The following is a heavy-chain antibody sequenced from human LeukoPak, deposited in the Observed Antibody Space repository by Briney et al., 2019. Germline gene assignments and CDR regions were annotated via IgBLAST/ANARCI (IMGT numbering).Heavy chain of an antibody. V-gene: IGHV3-23*01. D-gene: IGHD1-26*01. CDR2: AGHSFGTT. J-gene: IGHJ4*02. CDR1: GFTFSSYA. Sequence: GGSLRLSCAASGFTFSSYAVSWVRRAPGKGLEWVSTAGHSFGTTYYADSVKGRFIISRDDSKNTVSLQMSSLRAEDTAIYYCVPHPGGNFPGFASWGQGTLVTVSS. CDR3: VPHPGGNFPGFAS.